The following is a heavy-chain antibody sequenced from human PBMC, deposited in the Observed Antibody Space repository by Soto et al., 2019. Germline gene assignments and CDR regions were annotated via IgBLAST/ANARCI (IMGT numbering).Heavy chain of an antibody. CDR2: IYYSGTT. Sequence: PSETLSLNGTVSVGSISSSNYYWGWILQPPGKGLEWIGSIYYSGTTYYNPSLRSRVTISEDTSKNQFSLKVGSATAADTAVYYCARHWLLPVAGYYFDFWSQGTLVTVSS. D-gene: IGHD6-19*01. V-gene: IGHV4-39*01. CDR1: VGSISSSNYY. J-gene: IGHJ4*02. CDR3: ARHWLLPVAGYYFDF.